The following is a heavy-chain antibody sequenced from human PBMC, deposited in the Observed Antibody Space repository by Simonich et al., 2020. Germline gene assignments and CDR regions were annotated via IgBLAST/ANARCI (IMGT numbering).Heavy chain of an antibody. CDR1: GYTFTGYY. CDR3: ARVEYSSSGYFDL. J-gene: IGHJ2*01. V-gene: IGHV1-2*02. CDR2: NNPNSGGK. D-gene: IGHD6-6*01. Sequence: QVQLVQSGAEVKKPGASVKVSCKASGYTFTGYYMHWVRQAPGQGLERMGWNNPNSGGKNYAQKVQGRVTMTRDTSISTAYMELSRLRSDDTAVYYCARVEYSSSGYFDLWGRGTLVTVSS.